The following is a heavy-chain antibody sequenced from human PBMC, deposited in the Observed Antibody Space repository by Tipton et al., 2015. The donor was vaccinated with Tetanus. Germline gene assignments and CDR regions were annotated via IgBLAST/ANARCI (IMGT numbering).Heavy chain of an antibody. D-gene: IGHD1-26*01. CDR3: ARPIYSGRGSRNWYFDL. CDR1: GGSFSGYY. J-gene: IGHJ2*01. CDR2: IYYSGST. Sequence: PGLVKPSETLSLTCAVYGGSFSGYYWSWIRQPPGKGLEWIGYIYYSGSTNYNPSLKSRVTISVDTSKNQFSLKLSSVTAADTAVYYCARPIYSGRGSRNWYFDLWGRGTLVTVSS. V-gene: IGHV4-59*08.